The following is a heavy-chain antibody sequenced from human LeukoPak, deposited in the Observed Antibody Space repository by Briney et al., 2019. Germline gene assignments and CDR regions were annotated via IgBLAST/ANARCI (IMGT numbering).Heavy chain of an antibody. CDR2: INPNSGGT. D-gene: IGHD5-18*01. V-gene: IGHV1-2*02. CDR3: ARDSAFVDTAMAPRGFDP. J-gene: IGHJ5*02. Sequence: GASVKVSCKASGYTFTGYYMHWVRQAPGQGLEWMGWINPNSGGTNYAQKFQGRVTMTRDTSISTAYMELSRLRSDDTAVYYCARDSAFVDTAMAPRGFDPWGQGTLVTVSS. CDR1: GYTFTGYY.